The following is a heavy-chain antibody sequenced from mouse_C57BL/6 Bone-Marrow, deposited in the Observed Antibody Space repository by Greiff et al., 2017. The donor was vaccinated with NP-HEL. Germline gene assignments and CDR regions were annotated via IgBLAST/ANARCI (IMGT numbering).Heavy chain of an antibody. Sequence: VLLVEPGAELVRPGTSVKVSCKASGYAFTNYLIEWVKQRPGQGLEWIGVINPGSGGTNYNEKFKGKATLTADKSSSTAYMQLSSLTSEDSAVYFCARDYYYGSSPFDYWGQGTTLTVSS. J-gene: IGHJ2*01. D-gene: IGHD1-1*01. CDR1: GYAFTNYL. CDR3: ARDYYYGSSPFDY. CDR2: INPGSGGT. V-gene: IGHV1-54*01.